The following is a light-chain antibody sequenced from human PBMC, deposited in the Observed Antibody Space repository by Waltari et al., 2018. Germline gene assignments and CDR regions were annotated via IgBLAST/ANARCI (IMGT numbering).Light chain of an antibody. CDR1: SRDVGGYNY. J-gene: IGLJ3*02. CDR2: DVS. CDR3: SSYTSSSSWV. V-gene: IGLV2-14*03. Sequence: SALTQPASVSGSPGQSLTISCTGPSRDVGGYNYVSWYQQHPGKAPKLMIYDVSNRPSGVSNRVSGSKSGNTASLTISGLQAEDEADYYCSSYTSSSSWVFGGGTKLTVL.